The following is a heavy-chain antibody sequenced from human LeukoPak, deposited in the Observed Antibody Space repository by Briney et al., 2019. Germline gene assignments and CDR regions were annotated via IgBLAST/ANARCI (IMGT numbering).Heavy chain of an antibody. D-gene: IGHD3-9*01. CDR2: ISYSGST. CDR3: ARDYGGDWYQIDY. Sequence: SETLSLTCAVPGGSTISYYWCWIRQPPGKGLEWIGYISYSGSTNYNPSLKSRLTISLDTAKRQYSQNLNSVADADTALYYGARDYGGDWYQIDYWGQGTLVTVSS. V-gene: IGHV4-59*12. CDR1: GGSTISYY. J-gene: IGHJ4*02.